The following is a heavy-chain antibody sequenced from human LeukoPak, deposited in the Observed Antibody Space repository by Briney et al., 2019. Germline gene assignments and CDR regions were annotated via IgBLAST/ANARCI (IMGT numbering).Heavy chain of an antibody. D-gene: IGHD3-9*01. CDR3: AKVWLFTYYYGMDV. V-gene: IGHV3-43D*03. CDR2: ISWDGGST. J-gene: IGHJ6*02. CDR1: GFTFDDYA. Sequence: GGSLRLSCAASGFTFDDYAMHWVRQAPGRGLEWVSLISWDGGSTYYADSVKGRFTISRDNSKNSLYLQMNSLRAEDTALYYCAKVWLFTYYYGMDVWGQGTTVTVSS.